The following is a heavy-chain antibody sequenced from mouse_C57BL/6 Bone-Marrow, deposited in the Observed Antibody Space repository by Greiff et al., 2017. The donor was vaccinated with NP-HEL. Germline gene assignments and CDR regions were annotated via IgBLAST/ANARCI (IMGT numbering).Heavy chain of an antibody. CDR2: IRSKSNNYAT. Sequence: EVMLVESGGGLVQPKGSLKLSCAASGFSFNTYAMNWVRQAPGKGLEWVARIRSKSNNYATYYADSVKDRFTISRDDSESMLYLQMNNLKTEDTAMYYCVRRRHYGRRALYYYAMDYWGQGTSVTVSS. CDR1: GFSFNTYA. D-gene: IGHD1-1*01. V-gene: IGHV10-1*01. CDR3: VRRRHYGRRALYYYAMDY. J-gene: IGHJ4*01.